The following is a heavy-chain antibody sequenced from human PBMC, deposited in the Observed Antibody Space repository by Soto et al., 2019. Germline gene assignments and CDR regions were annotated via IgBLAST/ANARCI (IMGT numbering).Heavy chain of an antibody. D-gene: IGHD6-19*01. CDR3: ARRSGWYGY. V-gene: IGHV4-4*02. CDR2: IYHSGST. CDR1: GTSISSATYSS. Sequence: SETLSLTCAVSGTSISSATYSSWTWIRQPPGKGLEWIGEIYHSGSTNYNPSLKSRVTISVDKSKNQFSLKLSSVTAADTAVYYCARRSGWYGYWGQGTLVTVSS. J-gene: IGHJ4*02.